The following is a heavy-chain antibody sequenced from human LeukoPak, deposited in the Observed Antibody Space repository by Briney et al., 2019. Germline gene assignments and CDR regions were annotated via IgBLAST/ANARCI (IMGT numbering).Heavy chain of an antibody. CDR2: INPSGGST. CDR3: ARESEGRFPHPIFDY. Sequence: GASVKVSCKASGYTFTSYYMHWARQAPGQGLEWMGIINPSGGSTSYAQKFQGRVTMTRDMSTSTVYMELSSLRSEDTAVYCCARESEGRFPHPIFDYWGQGTLVTVSS. D-gene: IGHD1-26*01. CDR1: GYTFTSYY. J-gene: IGHJ4*02. V-gene: IGHV1-46*01.